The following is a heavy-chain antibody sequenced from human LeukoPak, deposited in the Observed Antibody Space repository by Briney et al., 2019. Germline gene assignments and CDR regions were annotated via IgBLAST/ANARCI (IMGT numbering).Heavy chain of an antibody. CDR2: ISAYNGNT. Sequence: GASVKVSCKASGYTFTSYGISWVRQAPGQGLEWTGWISAYNGNTNYAQKLQGRVTMTTDTSTSTAYMELRSLRSDDTAVYYCARDMYYYDSSGYLAYYYWGQGTLVTVSS. CDR3: ARDMYYYDSSGYLAYYY. D-gene: IGHD3-22*01. J-gene: IGHJ4*02. V-gene: IGHV1-18*01. CDR1: GYTFTSYG.